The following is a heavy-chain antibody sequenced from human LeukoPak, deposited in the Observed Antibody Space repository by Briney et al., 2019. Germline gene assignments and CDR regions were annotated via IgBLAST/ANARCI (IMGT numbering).Heavy chain of an antibody. CDR2: IYYSGST. CDR3: ARVAWYGGNSADY. D-gene: IGHD4-23*01. Sequence: SETLSLTCTVSGGSISSGGYYRSWIRQHPGKGLEWIGYIYYSGSTYYNPSLKSRVTISVDTSKNQFSLKLSSVTAADTAVYYCARVAWYGGNSADYWGQGTLVTVSS. J-gene: IGHJ4*02. V-gene: IGHV4-31*03. CDR1: GGSISSGGYY.